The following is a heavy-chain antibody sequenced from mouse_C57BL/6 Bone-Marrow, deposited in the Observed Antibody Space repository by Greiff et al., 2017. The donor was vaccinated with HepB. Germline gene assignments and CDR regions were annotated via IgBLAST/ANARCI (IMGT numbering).Heavy chain of an antibody. D-gene: IGHD2-1*01. Sequence: VQLQQSGPELVKPGASVKISCKASGYSFTGYYMNWVKQSPEKSLEWIGEINPSTGGTTYNQKFKAKATLTVDKSSSTAYMQLKSLTSEDSAVYYCARGSDGNYVNYFDYWGQGTTLTVSS. J-gene: IGHJ2*01. CDR3: ARGSDGNYVNYFDY. CDR1: GYSFTGYY. V-gene: IGHV1-42*01. CDR2: INPSTGGT.